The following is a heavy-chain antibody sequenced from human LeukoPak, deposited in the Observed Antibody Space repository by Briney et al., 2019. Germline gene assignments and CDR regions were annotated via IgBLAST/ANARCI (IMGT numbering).Heavy chain of an antibody. V-gene: IGHV3-53*01. CDR3: ARVRTGAFDL. CDR2: IYSGGST. CDR1: GFTVSSNY. Sequence: GGSLRLSCAASGFTVSSNYMSWVRQAPGKGLEWVSVIYSGGSTYYADSVKGRFTISRDNSKNTLYLQMNNLRAEDTAMYYCARVRTGAFDLWGQGTMVTVSP. D-gene: IGHD1/OR15-1a*01. J-gene: IGHJ3*01.